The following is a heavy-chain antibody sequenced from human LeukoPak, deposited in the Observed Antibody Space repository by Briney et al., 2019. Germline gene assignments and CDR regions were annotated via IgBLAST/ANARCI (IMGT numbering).Heavy chain of an antibody. Sequence: PGGSLRLSCAASGFTFDDYGMSWVRQAPGQGLEWVSGINWNGGSTGYADSVKGRFTISRDNAKNSLYLQMNSLRAEDTAVYYCAGYSSGWFGAFHIWGQGTMVTVSS. V-gene: IGHV3-20*04. J-gene: IGHJ3*02. CDR2: INWNGGST. D-gene: IGHD6-19*01. CDR1: GFTFDDYG. CDR3: AGYSSGWFGAFHI.